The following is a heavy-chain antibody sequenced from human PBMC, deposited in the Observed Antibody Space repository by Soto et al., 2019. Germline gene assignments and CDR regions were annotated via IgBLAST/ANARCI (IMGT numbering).Heavy chain of an antibody. V-gene: IGHV3-23*01. J-gene: IGHJ6*02. CDR2: ISGSGGST. CDR3: AKDLWFGEPRRHYGMEV. CDR1: GFTFSSYA. D-gene: IGHD3-10*01. Sequence: PGGSLTLSCAASGFTFSSYAMSCVRQAPGKGLEWVSVISGSGGSTDYADSVNGRFTISRDNSKSTLYLQMNSLRAEDTAVYYCAKDLWFGEPRRHYGMEVWGQGTTVTVSS.